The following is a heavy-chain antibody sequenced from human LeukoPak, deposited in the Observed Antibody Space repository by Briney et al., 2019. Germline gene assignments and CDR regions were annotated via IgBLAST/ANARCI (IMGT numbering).Heavy chain of an antibody. D-gene: IGHD5-24*01. CDR1: GFTLSSNW. V-gene: IGHV3-74*01. Sequence: PGGSLRLSCEGSGFTLSSNWMHWVRQGPGKGLVWGSRIYSDGSRTNYAEFVRGLFTISGDNAKNRLYLQMSSLRAEDTAVYYCAREERDGYNYYWYFDLWGRGTLVTVSS. CDR2: IYSDGSRT. CDR3: AREERDGYNYYWYFDL. J-gene: IGHJ2*01.